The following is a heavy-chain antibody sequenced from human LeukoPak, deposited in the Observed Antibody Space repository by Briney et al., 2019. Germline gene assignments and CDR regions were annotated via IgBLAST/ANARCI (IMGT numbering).Heavy chain of an antibody. Sequence: SETLSLTCIVSGGSISSHYWSWIRQPPGKGLEWIGYIHYSGSTNDNPSLKSRVTISLDTSKNQFSLKLSSVTAADTAVYYCARALGSSIHYFYDWGQGTVV. CDR3: ARALGSSIHYFYD. V-gene: IGHV4-59*11. D-gene: IGHD2-21*01. CDR2: IHYSGST. CDR1: GGSISSHY. J-gene: IGHJ4*02.